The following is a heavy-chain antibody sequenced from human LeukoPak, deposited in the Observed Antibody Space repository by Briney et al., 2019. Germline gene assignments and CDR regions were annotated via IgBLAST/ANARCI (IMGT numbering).Heavy chain of an antibody. Sequence: SETLSLTCTVSGDSINNYYWSWIRQPPGKRLEWIGYIYYSGNTNYNPSLKSRVTFSVDTSKNQFALRMSSVTAADTAVYLCVGTYCGGDCYAMYAFDFWGQGTVVTVSS. D-gene: IGHD2-21*02. CDR3: VGTYCGGDCYAMYAFDF. CDR1: GDSINNYY. J-gene: IGHJ3*01. CDR2: IYYSGNT. V-gene: IGHV4-59*08.